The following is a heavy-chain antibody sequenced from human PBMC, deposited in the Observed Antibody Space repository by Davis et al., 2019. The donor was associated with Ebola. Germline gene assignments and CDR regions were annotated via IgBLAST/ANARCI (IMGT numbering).Heavy chain of an antibody. D-gene: IGHD3-10*01. CDR1: GGSFSGYY. Sequence: PSETLSLTCAVYGGSFSGYYWSWIRQPPGKGLEWIGEINHSGSTNYNPSLKSRVTISVDTSKNQFFLILSSVTAADTAVYYCARGEPGAYYGSGNYGMDVWGQGTTVTVSS. CDR2: INHSGST. CDR3: ARGEPGAYYGSGNYGMDV. V-gene: IGHV4-34*01. J-gene: IGHJ6*02.